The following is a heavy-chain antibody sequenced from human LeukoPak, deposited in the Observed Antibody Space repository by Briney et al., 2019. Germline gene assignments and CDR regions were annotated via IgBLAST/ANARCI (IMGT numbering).Heavy chain of an antibody. D-gene: IGHD3-10*01. CDR2: IYYSGST. CDR1: GGSISSSSYY. J-gene: IGHJ4*02. CDR3: ASLLTYYYGSGSYLSAARDEFKIDY. Sequence: SETLSLTCTVSGGSISSSSYYWGWIRQPPGKGLEWIGSIYYSGSTYYNPSLKSRVTISVDTSKNQFSLKLSSVTAADTAVYYCASLLTYYYGSGSYLSAARDEFKIDYWGQGTLVTVSS. V-gene: IGHV4-39*01.